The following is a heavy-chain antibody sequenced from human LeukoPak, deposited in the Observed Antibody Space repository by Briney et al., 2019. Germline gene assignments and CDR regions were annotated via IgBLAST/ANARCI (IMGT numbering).Heavy chain of an antibody. Sequence: GGSLRLSCAASGFTFSSYAMRWVRQAPGKGLEWVAVISYDGSNKYYADSVKGRFTISRDNSKNTLYLQMNSLRAEDTAVYYCARDPPSRYCSSTSCYSYYYGMDVWGQGTTVTVSS. V-gene: IGHV3-30*04. CDR3: ARDPPSRYCSSTSCYSYYYGMDV. CDR1: GFTFSSYA. J-gene: IGHJ6*02. CDR2: ISYDGSNK. D-gene: IGHD2-2*02.